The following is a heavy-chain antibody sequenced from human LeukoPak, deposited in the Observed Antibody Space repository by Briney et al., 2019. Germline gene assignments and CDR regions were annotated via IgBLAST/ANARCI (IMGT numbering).Heavy chain of an antibody. CDR3: ARGEVAGTRDWDRYYYYYMDV. J-gene: IGHJ6*03. V-gene: IGHV1-46*01. CDR1: GYTFTSYY. Sequence: ASVKVSCKASGYTFTSYYMHWVRQAPGQGLEWMGIINPSGGSTSYAQKFQGRVTMTRDMSTSTVYMELSSLRSEDTAAYYCARGEVAGTRDWDRYYYYYMDVWGKGTTVTVSS. D-gene: IGHD6-19*01. CDR2: INPSGGST.